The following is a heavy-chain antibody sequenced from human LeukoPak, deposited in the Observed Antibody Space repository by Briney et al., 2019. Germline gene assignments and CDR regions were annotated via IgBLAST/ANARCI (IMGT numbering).Heavy chain of an antibody. CDR1: GYTLTELS. CDR2: FDPEEGET. CDR3: ALGGAARGNYFDY. J-gene: IGHJ4*02. Sequence: GASVKVSCKVSGYTLTELSMHWVRQAPGKGLEWMGGFDPEEGETIYAQKFQGRVTMTEDTSTDTAYMELSSLRSEDTAVYYCALGGAARGNYFDYWGQGTLVTVSS. D-gene: IGHD6-6*01. V-gene: IGHV1-24*01.